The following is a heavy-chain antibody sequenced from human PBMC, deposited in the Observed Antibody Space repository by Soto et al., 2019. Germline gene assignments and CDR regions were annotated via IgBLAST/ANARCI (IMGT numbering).Heavy chain of an antibody. J-gene: IGHJ4*02. V-gene: IGHV1-69*06. CDR3: ARVGSRDAYNYVLDK. D-gene: IGHD5-18*01. CDR1: GGIFSNFA. Sequence: QVQLVQSGPEVKKPGSSLKVSCTASGGIFSNFAVSWVRQAPGQGLEWMGGIIPILATPKYAQKFQGRVTIAAVKNIAYMELSSLTSEDTAVYYCARVGSRDAYNYVLDKWGQGTLVTVSS. CDR2: IIPILATP.